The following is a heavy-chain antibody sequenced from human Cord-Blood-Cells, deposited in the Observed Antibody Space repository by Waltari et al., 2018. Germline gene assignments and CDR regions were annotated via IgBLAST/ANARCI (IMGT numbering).Heavy chain of an antibody. J-gene: IGHJ3*02. D-gene: IGHD3-10*01. Sequence: QVQLQQWGAGLLKPSETLSLTCAVYGGSFSGYYWSWIRQPPGKGLEWIGEINHSGNTHYNPSLKSRVTISVDTSKNQFSLKLSSVTAADTAVYYCARGRYYYGSGSYRAFDIWGQGTMVTDSS. V-gene: IGHV4-34*01. CDR2: INHSGNT. CDR3: ARGRYYYGSGSYRAFDI. CDR1: GGSFSGYY.